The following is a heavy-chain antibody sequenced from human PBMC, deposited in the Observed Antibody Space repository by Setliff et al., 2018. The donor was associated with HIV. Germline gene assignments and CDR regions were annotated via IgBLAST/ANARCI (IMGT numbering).Heavy chain of an antibody. J-gene: IGHJ4*02. Sequence: GASVKVSCKASGYTFTNSDINWVRQATGQGLEWMGWMNPNSGNTGYAQKFQGRVTMTRSTSISTAYMELTSLRSEDTAVYYCARRGYYDTGGYYSFPYWGQGTLVTVSS. CDR3: ARRGYYDTGGYYSFPY. V-gene: IGHV1-8*02. CDR1: GYTFTNSD. CDR2: MNPNSGNT. D-gene: IGHD3-22*01.